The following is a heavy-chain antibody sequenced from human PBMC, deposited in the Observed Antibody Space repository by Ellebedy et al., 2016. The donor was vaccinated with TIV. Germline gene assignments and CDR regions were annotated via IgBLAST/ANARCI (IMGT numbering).Heavy chain of an antibody. J-gene: IGHJ6*02. V-gene: IGHV3-7*03. CDR2: IKQDGSEK. CDR3: ARDPKRYGFYYYYGMDV. D-gene: IGHD5-24*01. Sequence: GESLKISXAASGFTFSNYWMSWVRQAPGKGLEWVANIKQDGSEKYYVDSVKGRFTISRDNAKNSLYLQMNSLRAEDTAVYYCARDPKRYGFYYYYGMDVWGQGTTVTVSS. CDR1: GFTFSNYW.